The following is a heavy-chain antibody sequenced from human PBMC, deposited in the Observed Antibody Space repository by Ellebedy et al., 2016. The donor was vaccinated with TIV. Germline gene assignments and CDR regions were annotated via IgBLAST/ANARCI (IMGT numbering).Heavy chain of an antibody. CDR2: ISADGVTT. CDR1: GFTFTTYA. Sequence: GGSLRLSXAASGFTFTTYAMGWVRQAPGKGLDSVSAISADGVTTFYADSVTGRFTISRDNSKNTLFLQMNSLRAEDTAIYYCAKIGPRDCTSTSCWFDPWGQGTLVTVSS. J-gene: IGHJ5*02. V-gene: IGHV3-23*01. D-gene: IGHD2-2*01. CDR3: AKIGPRDCTSTSCWFDP.